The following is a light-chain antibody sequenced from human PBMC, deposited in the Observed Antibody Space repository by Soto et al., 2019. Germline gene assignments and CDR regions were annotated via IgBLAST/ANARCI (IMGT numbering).Light chain of an antibody. CDR3: QQYDNWPPLFT. J-gene: IGKJ3*01. CDR2: GAS. Sequence: EIVMTQSPATLSVSPGERATLSCRASQSISTNLAWYQHKPGQAPRLLIYGASTRATGIPARFSGSGSGTEFALTISSLQSEDFAVYYCQQYDNWPPLFTFGPGTKVVIK. CDR1: QSISTN. V-gene: IGKV3-15*01.